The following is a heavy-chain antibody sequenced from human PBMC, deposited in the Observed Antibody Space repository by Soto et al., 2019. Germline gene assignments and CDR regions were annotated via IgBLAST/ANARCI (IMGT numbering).Heavy chain of an antibody. J-gene: IGHJ4*02. CDR3: ARRRVRGVTGTFDY. CDR1: GGSISSGGYY. Sequence: SETLSLTCTVSGGSISSGGYYWSWIRQHPGKGLEWIGYIYYSGSTYYNPSLKSRVTISVDTSKNQFSLKLSSVTAADTAVYYCARRRVRGVTGTFDYWGQGTLVTVSS. CDR2: IYYSGST. V-gene: IGHV4-31*03. D-gene: IGHD1-20*01.